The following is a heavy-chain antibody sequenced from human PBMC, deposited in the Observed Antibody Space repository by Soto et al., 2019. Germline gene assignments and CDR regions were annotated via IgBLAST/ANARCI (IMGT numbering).Heavy chain of an antibody. CDR3: AKDLTQYSGSSYFDY. CDR1: GFTFSSYA. D-gene: IGHD1-26*01. V-gene: IGHV3-23*01. CDR2: ISGSGGST. J-gene: IGHJ4*02. Sequence: GGSLRLSCAASGFTFSSYAMSWVRQAPGKGLEWVSAISGSGGSTYYADSVKGRFTISRDNSKNTLYLQMNSLRAEDTAVYYCAKDLTQYSGSSYFDYWGQGTLVTVSS.